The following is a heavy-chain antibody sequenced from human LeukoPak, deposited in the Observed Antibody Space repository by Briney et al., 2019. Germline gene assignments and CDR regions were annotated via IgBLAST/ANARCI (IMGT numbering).Heavy chain of an antibody. D-gene: IGHD2-8*01. Sequence: SETLSLTCTVSGGSISSSSYYWGWIRQPPGKGLEWIGSIYYSGSTYYNPSLKSRVTLSVDTSKNQFSLKLSSVTAADTAVYYCARGTLGYCTNGVCYPFDYWGQGTLVTVSS. CDR3: ARGTLGYCTNGVCYPFDY. V-gene: IGHV4-39*07. CDR1: GGSISSSSYY. CDR2: IYYSGST. J-gene: IGHJ4*02.